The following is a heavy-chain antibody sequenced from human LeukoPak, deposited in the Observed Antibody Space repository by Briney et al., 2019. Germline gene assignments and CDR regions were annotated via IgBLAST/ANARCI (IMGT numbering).Heavy chain of an antibody. CDR1: GGSISSYY. Sequence: PSETLSLTCTVSGGSISSYYWSWIRQPPGKGLEWIGYIYYSGSTNYNPSLKSRVTISVGTSKNQFSLKLSSVTAADTAVYYCARDSRAVAVAVFDYWGQGTLVTVSS. CDR2: IYYSGST. CDR3: ARDSRAVAVAVFDY. D-gene: IGHD6-19*01. J-gene: IGHJ4*02. V-gene: IGHV4-59*01.